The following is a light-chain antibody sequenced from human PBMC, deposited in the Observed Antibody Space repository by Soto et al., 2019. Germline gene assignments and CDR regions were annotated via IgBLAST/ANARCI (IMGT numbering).Light chain of an antibody. CDR2: GNS. CDR3: QSYDSSLSDAV. J-gene: IGLJ7*01. Sequence: QSVLTQPPSVSGAPGQRVTISCTGSSSNIGAGYDVHWYQQLPGTAPKLLIYGNSNRPSGVPDRFSGSKSGTSASLAITGLQAEDEADYSCQSYDSSLSDAVFGGGTQLTVL. CDR1: SSNIGAGYD. V-gene: IGLV1-40*01.